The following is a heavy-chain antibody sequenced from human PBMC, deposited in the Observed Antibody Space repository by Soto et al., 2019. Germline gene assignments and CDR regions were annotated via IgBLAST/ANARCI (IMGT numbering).Heavy chain of an antibody. D-gene: IGHD2-21*02. V-gene: IGHV1-2*07. Sequence: VSLKVSCRAAGYTFTGYYIHWVRQAPGQWREWMGWTNPRNGVTNYAHRFQGRVTMTRDTSLSIGYMELNTLRYDDTAVFYCAREAGGLLQSYFESWGLAPLVNVSS. CDR3: AREAGGLLQSYFES. CDR1: GYTFTGYY. CDR2: TNPRNGVT. J-gene: IGHJ4*01.